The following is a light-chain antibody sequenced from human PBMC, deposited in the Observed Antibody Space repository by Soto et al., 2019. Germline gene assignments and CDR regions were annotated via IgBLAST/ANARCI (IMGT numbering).Light chain of an antibody. CDR1: QSISSN. J-gene: IGKJ5*01. CDR3: QQYNKWPPT. CDR2: GAS. V-gene: IGKV3-15*01. Sequence: EIVMTQSPATLSVSPGERATLSCRPSQSISSNLAWYQQKPGQAPRLLIFGASTRATGIPARFSGSGSGTEFTLTISSLQSEDFAVYYCQQYNKWPPTFGQGTRLEIK.